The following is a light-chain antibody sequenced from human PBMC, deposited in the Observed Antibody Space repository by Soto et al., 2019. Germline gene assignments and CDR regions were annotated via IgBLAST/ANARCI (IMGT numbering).Light chain of an antibody. CDR2: SSS. CDR3: QQRRNWQVT. Sequence: EIESTQSPGTQSLSPGERATLPCRASQSISSTLLAWYQQKTGQAPRLLIYSSSIRATGIPDRFSGSGSGTDFTLTISSLEPEDFAVYYCQQRRNWQVTFGQGTRLEI. V-gene: IGKV3D-20*02. CDR1: QSISSTL. J-gene: IGKJ5*01.